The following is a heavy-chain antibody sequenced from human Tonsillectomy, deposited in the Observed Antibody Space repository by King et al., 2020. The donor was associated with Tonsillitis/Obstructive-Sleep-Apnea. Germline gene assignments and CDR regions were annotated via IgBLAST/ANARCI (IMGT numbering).Heavy chain of an antibody. J-gene: IGHJ6*03. CDR2: INPNSGGT. D-gene: IGHD3-9*01. V-gene: IGHV1-2*06. CDR3: ARWGAGILTGEHYYYYMDV. CDR1: GYTFTGYY. Sequence: EQLVQSGAEVKKPGASVKVSCKASGYTFTGYYMHWVRQAPGQGLEWMGRINPNSGGTNYAQKFQGRVTMTRDTSISTAYMELSRLRSDDTAVYYCARWGAGILTGEHYYYYMDVWGKGTTVTVSS.